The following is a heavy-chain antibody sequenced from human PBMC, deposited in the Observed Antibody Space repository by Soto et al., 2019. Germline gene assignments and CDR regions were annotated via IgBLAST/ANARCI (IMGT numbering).Heavy chain of an antibody. V-gene: IGHV4-4*02. CDR3: ARGDNWRLDL. CDR2: IHLGGTT. J-gene: IGHJ5*02. D-gene: IGHD1-20*01. Sequence: QVQLQESGPGLVKPSGTLSLTCAVSGDSITSSAWWSCVRQPPGKGLEWIGEIHLGGTTNYNPSLXXRVTISVDKSENQFSLILNSVTAADTAIYYCARGDNWRLDLWGQATLVTVSS. CDR1: GDSITSSAW.